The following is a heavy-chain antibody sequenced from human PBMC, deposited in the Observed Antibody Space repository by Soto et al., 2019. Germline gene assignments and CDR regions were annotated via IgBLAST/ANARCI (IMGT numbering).Heavy chain of an antibody. J-gene: IGHJ6*03. CDR3: ARVTGGSGSYSFPHYSYYYMDV. Sequence: GGSLRLSCSASGFTFSSCAMHWVRQAPGKGLEYVSAISSNGGSTYYADSVKGRFTISRDNSKNTLYFQMNSLRAEDTAVYYCARVTGGSGSYSFPHYSYYYMDVWGKGTTVTVSS. CDR1: GFTFSSCA. D-gene: IGHD3-10*01. V-gene: IGHV3-64*04. CDR2: ISSNGGST.